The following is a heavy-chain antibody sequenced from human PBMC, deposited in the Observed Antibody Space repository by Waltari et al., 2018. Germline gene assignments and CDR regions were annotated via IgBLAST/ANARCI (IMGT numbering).Heavy chain of an antibody. V-gene: IGHV3-30*18. CDR2: ISYDGRNK. J-gene: IGHJ6*02. CDR3: AKASYCSGGSCYAEEGYYYYYYGMDV. D-gene: IGHD2-15*01. CDR1: GFTFSSYG. Sequence: QVQLVQSGGGVVQPGRSLRLSCAASGFTFSSYGMHWVRQAPGKGLEWVAVISYDGRNKYYADSVKGRFTSARDNSKNPLYLQMNRLRAEDTAVYYCAKASYCSGGSCYAEEGYYYYYYGMDVWGQGTTVTVSS.